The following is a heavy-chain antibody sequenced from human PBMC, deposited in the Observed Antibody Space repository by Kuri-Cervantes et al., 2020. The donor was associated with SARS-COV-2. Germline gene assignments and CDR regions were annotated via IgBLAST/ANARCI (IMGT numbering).Heavy chain of an antibody. D-gene: IGHD2-2*01. J-gene: IGHJ4*02. Sequence: GESLKISCAASGFTFSSYAMHRVRQAPGKGLEYVSAISSNGGSTYYADSVKGRFTISRDNSKNTLYLQMGSLRAEDMAVYYCARYPFDYWGQGTLVTVSS. CDR3: ARYPFDY. CDR1: GFTFSSYA. CDR2: ISSNGGST. V-gene: IGHV3-64*02.